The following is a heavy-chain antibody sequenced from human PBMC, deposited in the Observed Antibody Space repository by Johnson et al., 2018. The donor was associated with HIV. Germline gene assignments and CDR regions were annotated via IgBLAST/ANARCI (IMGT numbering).Heavy chain of an antibody. Sequence: EVQLVESGGGVVQPGRSLRLSCAASRFTFSSYGMHWVRQAPGKGLEWVSAISGSGGSTYYADSVKGRFTISRDNAKNSLYLQMNSLRAEDTAVYYCARAGASSGRPDAFDIWGQGTMVTVSS. D-gene: IGHD1-14*01. J-gene: IGHJ3*02. CDR3: ARAGASSGRPDAFDI. V-gene: IGHV3-21*04. CDR1: RFTFSSYG. CDR2: ISGSGGST.